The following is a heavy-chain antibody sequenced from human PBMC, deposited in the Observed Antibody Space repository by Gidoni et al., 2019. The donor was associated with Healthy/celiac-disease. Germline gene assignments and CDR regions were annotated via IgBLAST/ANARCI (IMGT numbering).Heavy chain of an antibody. CDR2: MNPNSGNT. J-gene: IGHJ6*02. D-gene: IGHD3-3*01. Sequence: QVQLVQSGAEVKKPGASVKVSCKASGYTFTSYDINWVRQATGQGLEWMGWMNPNSGNTGYAQKFQGRVTMTRNTSISTAYMELSSLRSEDTAVYYCARSFSRILEWWRLDYYYYGMDVWGQGTTVTVSS. CDR3: ARSFSRILEWWRLDYYYYGMDV. V-gene: IGHV1-8*01. CDR1: GYTFTSYD.